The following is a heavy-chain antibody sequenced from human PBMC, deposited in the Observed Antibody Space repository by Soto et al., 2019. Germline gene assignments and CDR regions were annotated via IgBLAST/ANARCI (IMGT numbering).Heavy chain of an antibody. D-gene: IGHD3-10*01. J-gene: IGHJ6*02. CDR2: IYCSGST. CDR1: GGSISSYY. V-gene: IGHV4-59*01. Sequence: SLTCTVSGGSISSYYWSWIRQPPGKGLEWIGYIYCSGSTNYNPSLKSRVTISVDTSKNQFSLKLSSVTAADTAVYYCARVNTMVRGVTDYYGMDVWGQGTTVTV. CDR3: ARVNTMVRGVTDYYGMDV.